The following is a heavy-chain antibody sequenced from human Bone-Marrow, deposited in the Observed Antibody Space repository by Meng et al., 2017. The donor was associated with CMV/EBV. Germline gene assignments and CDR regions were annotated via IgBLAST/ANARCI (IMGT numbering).Heavy chain of an antibody. CDR3: ARKSVVVGLRY. V-gene: IGHV1-8*01. D-gene: IGHD3-22*01. CDR2: MNPNSGNT. CDR1: GYTFTTYD. Sequence: ASVKVSCKASGYTFTTYDINWVRQATGQGLEWMGWMNPNSGNTGYAQKFQGRVTLTRVTSISTAYMELSSLTSDDTAVYYCARKSVVVGLRYWGQGTLVTVSS. J-gene: IGHJ4*02.